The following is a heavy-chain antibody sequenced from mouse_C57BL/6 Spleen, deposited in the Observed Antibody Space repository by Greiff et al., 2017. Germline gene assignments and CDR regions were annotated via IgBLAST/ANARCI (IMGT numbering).Heavy chain of an antibody. CDR1: GYTFTSYW. V-gene: IGHV1-55*01. CDR3: ARYDYDDAMDY. J-gene: IGHJ4*01. Sequence: QVQLKQPGAELVKPGASVKMSCKASGYTFTSYWITWVKQRPGQGLEWIGDIYPGSGSTNYNEKFTSKATLTVDTSSSTAYMQLSSLTSEDSAVYYCARYDYDDAMDYWGQGTSVTVSS. D-gene: IGHD2-4*01. CDR2: IYPGSGST.